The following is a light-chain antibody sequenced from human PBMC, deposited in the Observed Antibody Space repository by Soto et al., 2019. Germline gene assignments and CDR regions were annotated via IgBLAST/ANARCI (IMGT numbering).Light chain of an antibody. V-gene: IGKV1-39*01. CDR2: AAS. CDR3: QQGYRTPWT. CDR1: QSISSY. J-gene: IGKJ1*01. Sequence: DIQMTQSPSSLSASVGDRVTITCRASQSISSYLHWYQQKPGKAPKLLIYAASKLPSGVPSRFSASGSGTDFTLTLNSLQPEDFATYYCQQGYRTPWTFGQGTKVEIK.